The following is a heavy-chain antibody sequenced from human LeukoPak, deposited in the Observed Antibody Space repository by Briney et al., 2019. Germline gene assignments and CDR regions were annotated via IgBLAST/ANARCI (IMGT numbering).Heavy chain of an antibody. D-gene: IGHD1-26*01. CDR3: ARLMGYYYYMDV. J-gene: IGHJ6*03. CDR1: GYTFTTYN. CDR2: ISGYNGNT. V-gene: IGHV1-18*01. Sequence: GASVKVSCKASGYTFTTYNINWVRQAPGQGLEWMGWISGYNGNTNYAQKLQGRVTMTTDTSTSTAYMELRSLKSDDTAVYYCARLMGYYYYMDVWGKGTTVTVSS.